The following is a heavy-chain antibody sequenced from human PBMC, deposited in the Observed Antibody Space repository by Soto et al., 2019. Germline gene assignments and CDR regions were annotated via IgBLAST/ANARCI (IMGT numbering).Heavy chain of an antibody. V-gene: IGHV4-31*03. CDR3: ARNYYDILTGYPTAQFDY. CDR1: GGSISSGGYY. CDR2: IYYSGST. J-gene: IGHJ4*02. Sequence: QVQLQESGPGLVKPSQTLSLTCTVSGGSISSGGYYWSWIRQHPGKGLEWIGYIYYSGSTYYNPSRKSRVTISVDTSKNQFSLKLSSVTAADTAVYYCARNYYDILTGYPTAQFDYWGQGTLVTVSS. D-gene: IGHD3-9*01.